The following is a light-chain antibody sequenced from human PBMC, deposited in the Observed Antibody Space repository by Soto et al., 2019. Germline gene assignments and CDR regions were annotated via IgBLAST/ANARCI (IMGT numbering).Light chain of an antibody. J-gene: IGKJ4*01. V-gene: IGKV4-1*01. Sequence: DIVMTQSPDSLAVSLGETATINCKSSQSVLYSSNNKNYLAWYQQKPGQPPKLLIYWASTRESGVPDRFTGSGSGTDFTLTISSLQADDVAVYYCQQYYINTALTFGGGTKVEIK. CDR3: QQYYINTALT. CDR1: QSVLYSSNNKNY. CDR2: WAS.